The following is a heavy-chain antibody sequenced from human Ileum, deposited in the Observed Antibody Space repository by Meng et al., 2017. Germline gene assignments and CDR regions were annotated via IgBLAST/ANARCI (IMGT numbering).Heavy chain of an antibody. Sequence: SGPTLVKPTETLTLICTVSGFSLSNARMGVSWIRQPPGKALEWLARIFSNDEKSYSTSLKSRLTISKDTSKSKVVLTMTNMDPVDTATYYCARILITFGGVIATEAFDIWGQGTMVTVSS. CDR2: IFSNDEK. J-gene: IGHJ3*02. V-gene: IGHV2-26*01. CDR1: GFSLSNARMG. CDR3: ARILITFGGVIATEAFDI. D-gene: IGHD3-16*02.